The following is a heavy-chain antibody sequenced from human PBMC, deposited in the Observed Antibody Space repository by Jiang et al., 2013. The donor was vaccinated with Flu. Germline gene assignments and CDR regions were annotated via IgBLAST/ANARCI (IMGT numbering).Heavy chain of an antibody. D-gene: IGHD3-3*01. CDR2: INHSGST. CDR3: ARGNLVLRFLEWLHDDAFDI. J-gene: IGHJ3*02. Sequence: LLKPSETLSLTCAVYGGSFSGYYWSWIRQPPGKGLEWIGEINHSGSTNYNPSLKSRVTISVDTSKNQFSLKLSSVTAADTAVYYCARGNLVLRFLEWLHDDAFDIWGQGTMVTVSS. CDR1: GGSFSGYY. V-gene: IGHV4-34*01.